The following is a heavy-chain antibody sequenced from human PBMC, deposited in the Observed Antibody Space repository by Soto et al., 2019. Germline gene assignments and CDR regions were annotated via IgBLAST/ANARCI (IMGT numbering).Heavy chain of an antibody. J-gene: IGHJ6*02. V-gene: IGHV1-69*02. CDR1: GGTFSSYT. CDR2: IIPILGIA. CDR3: ARRSSSWYDPRYYYYGMDV. Sequence: GASVKVSCKASGGTFSSYTISWVRQAPGQGLEWMGRIIPILGIANYAQKFQGRVTITADKSTSTAYMELSSLRSEDTAVYYCARRSSSWYDPRYYYYGMDVWGQGTRSPS. D-gene: IGHD6-13*01.